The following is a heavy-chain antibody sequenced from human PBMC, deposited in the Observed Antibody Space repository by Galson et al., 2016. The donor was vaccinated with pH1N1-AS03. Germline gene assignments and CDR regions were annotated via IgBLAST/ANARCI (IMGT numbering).Heavy chain of an antibody. CDR2: IKQDGSEK. J-gene: IGHJ4*02. CDR1: GFTFSTLW. Sequence: SLRLSCAASGFTFSTLWMTWVRQAPGKGLEWVANIKQDGSEKYYVDSVKGRFTISRDNAKNSLYLQMNSLRTEDTALYYCAKDIQVSYWGQGTLATVSS. D-gene: IGHD5-18*01. V-gene: IGHV3-7*03. CDR3: AKDIQVSY.